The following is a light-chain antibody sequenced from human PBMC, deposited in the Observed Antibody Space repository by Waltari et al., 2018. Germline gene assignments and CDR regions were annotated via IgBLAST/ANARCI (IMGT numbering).Light chain of an antibody. Sequence: SSELTQDPTVSVALGQTVRLTCQVDSPRRYAASWYQQSPGQAPVLVFYGQDNRPSGVPDRFSGSTSGDTATLTITGTQAEDEADYYCLSRDISSTRFFGGGTRLTV. V-gene: IGLV3-19*01. CDR3: LSRDISSTRF. J-gene: IGLJ2*01. CDR2: GQD. CDR1: SPRRYA.